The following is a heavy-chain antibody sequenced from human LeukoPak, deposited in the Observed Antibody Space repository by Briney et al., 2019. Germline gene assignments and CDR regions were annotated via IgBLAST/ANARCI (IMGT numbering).Heavy chain of an antibody. CDR1: GFTFSNAW. CDR2: IKSKTDGGTT. Sequence: GGSLRLSCAASGFTFSNAWMSWVRQAPGKGREWGGRIKSKTDGGTTDYAAHVKDRFTISRDHSKNTLYLQMNSLKTEDTAVYYCMSIRVDYWGQGTLVTVSS. CDR3: MSIRVDY. J-gene: IGHJ4*02. V-gene: IGHV3-15*01. D-gene: IGHD5-12*01.